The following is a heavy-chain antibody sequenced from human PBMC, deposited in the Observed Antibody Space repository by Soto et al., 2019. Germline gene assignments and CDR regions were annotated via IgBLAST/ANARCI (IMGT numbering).Heavy chain of an antibody. J-gene: IGHJ3*01. CDR3: ARRYYYDSSGYYYGPLRP. D-gene: IGHD3-22*01. V-gene: IGHV4-34*01. CDR1: GGSFSGYY. Sequence: SLTCAVYGGSFSGYYWSWIRQPPGKGLEWIGEINHSGSTNYNPSLKSRVTISVDTSKNQFSLKLSSVTAADTAVYYCARRYYYDSSGYYYGPLRPWGQGTMVTVSS. CDR2: INHSGST.